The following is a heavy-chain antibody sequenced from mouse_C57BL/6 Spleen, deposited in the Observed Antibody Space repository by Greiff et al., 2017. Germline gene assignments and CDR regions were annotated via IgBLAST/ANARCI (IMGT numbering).Heavy chain of an antibody. D-gene: IGHD4-1*01. CDR1: GYTFTDYE. J-gene: IGHJ2*01. CDR3: TSGTGTGGDDFDY. V-gene: IGHV1-15*01. CDR2: IDPETGGT. Sequence: QVQLQQSGAELVRPGASVTLSCKASGYTFTDYEMHWVKQTPVHGLEWIGAIDPETGGTAYNQKFKGKAILTADKSSSTAYMELRSLTSEDSAVYYCTSGTGTGGDDFDYWGQGTTLTVSS.